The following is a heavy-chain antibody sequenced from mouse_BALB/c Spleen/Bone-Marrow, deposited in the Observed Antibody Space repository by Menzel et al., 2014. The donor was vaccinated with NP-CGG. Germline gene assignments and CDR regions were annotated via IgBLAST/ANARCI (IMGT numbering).Heavy chain of an antibody. CDR3: ARLYYYGSFAY. J-gene: IGHJ2*01. CDR2: INPDSSTI. V-gene: IGHV4-1*02. D-gene: IGHD1-1*01. CDR1: GFDFSRYW. Sequence: EVKLVESGGGLVQPGGSLKLSCAASGFDFSRYWMSWVRQAPGKGLEWIGEINPDSSTINYTPSPKDKFIISRDNAKNTLYLQMSEVRSEDTALYYCARLYYYGSFAYWGQGTTLTVSS.